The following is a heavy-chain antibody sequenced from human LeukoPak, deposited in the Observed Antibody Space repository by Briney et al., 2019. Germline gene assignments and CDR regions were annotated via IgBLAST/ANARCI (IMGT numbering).Heavy chain of an antibody. CDR3: ARWGGSWQYYYYMDV. CDR1: GGSISSSSW. Sequence: NASETLSLTCTVSGGSISSSSWWSWVRQPPGKGLEWIGEVFHNGSPNYNPSLKSRVTMSVDMSKNQFSLKLYSVTAADTAVYYCARWGGSWQYYYYMDVWGKGTTVTVSS. J-gene: IGHJ6*03. V-gene: IGHV4-4*02. CDR2: VFHNGSP. D-gene: IGHD6-13*01.